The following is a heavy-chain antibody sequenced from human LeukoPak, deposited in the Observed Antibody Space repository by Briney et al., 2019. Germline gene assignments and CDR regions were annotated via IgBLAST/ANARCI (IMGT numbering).Heavy chain of an antibody. V-gene: IGHV3-48*03. D-gene: IGHD3-10*01. CDR3: ARSYYPDY. CDR2: ISSSGSTI. CDR1: GFTLSSYE. Sequence: AGGSLTLSCAASGFTLSSYEMNWVRQAPGKGLEWVSYISSSGSTIYYAHFMKGLFTISRDNAKNSLYLHMNSLRADDTAVYYCARSYYPDYWGQGTLVTVSS. J-gene: IGHJ4*02.